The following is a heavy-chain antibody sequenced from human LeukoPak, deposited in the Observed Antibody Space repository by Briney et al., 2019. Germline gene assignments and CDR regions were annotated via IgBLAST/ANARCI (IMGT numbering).Heavy chain of an antibody. CDR2: IYYSGST. V-gene: IGHV4-39*07. J-gene: IGHJ4*02. CDR3: ARDGKTENYFDY. CDR1: GGSNSSSSYY. Sequence: SETLTLTCTVSGGSNSSSSYYWGWIRQPPGKGLEWIESIYYSGSTYYNPSLKSRVTISVATSKNQFSLKLSSVTAADTAVYYCARDGKTENYFDYWGQGTLVTVSS. D-gene: IGHD1-26*01.